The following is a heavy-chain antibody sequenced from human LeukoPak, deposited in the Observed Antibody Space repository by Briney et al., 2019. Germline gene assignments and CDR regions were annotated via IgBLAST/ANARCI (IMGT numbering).Heavy chain of an antibody. Sequence: SETLSLTCTVSGGSISSGTYYWGWIRQPPGKGLEWFGSIYYSGNTYYNPSLKSRVTISVDTSKNQFSLKLSSVTAADTAVYYCARATLGGAFESWGQGTLVTVSS. CDR1: GGSISSGTYY. CDR2: IYYSGNT. D-gene: IGHD3-16*01. J-gene: IGHJ4*02. V-gene: IGHV4-39*01. CDR3: ARATLGGAFES.